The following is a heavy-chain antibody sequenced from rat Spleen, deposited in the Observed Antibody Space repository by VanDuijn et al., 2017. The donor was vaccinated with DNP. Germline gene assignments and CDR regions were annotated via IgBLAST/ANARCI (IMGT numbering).Heavy chain of an antibody. V-gene: IGHV5-22*01. CDR2: ISYEGSRT. CDR1: GFTFSNYD. CDR3: TRGTPAAY. Sequence: EVQLVESGGDLVQPGRSMKLSCAASGFTFSNYDMAWVRQAPKKGLEWVASISYEGSRTYYGDSVKGRFAISRDNAKSTLYLQMDSLRSEDTATYYCTRGTPAAYWGQGVMVTVSS. J-gene: IGHJ2*01.